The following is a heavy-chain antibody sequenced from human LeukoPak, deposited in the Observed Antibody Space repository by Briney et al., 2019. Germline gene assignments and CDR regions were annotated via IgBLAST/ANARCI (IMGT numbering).Heavy chain of an antibody. D-gene: IGHD6-13*01. CDR2: IYYSGST. Sequence: SETLSLTCTVSGGSISSYYWSWIRQPPGKGLEWIGYIYYSGSTNYNPSLKSRVTISVDTSKNQFSLKLSSVTAADTAVYYCARVGGIAAGIDYWGQGTLVTVSS. V-gene: IGHV4-59*01. CDR1: GGSISSYY. J-gene: IGHJ4*02. CDR3: ARVGGIAAGIDY.